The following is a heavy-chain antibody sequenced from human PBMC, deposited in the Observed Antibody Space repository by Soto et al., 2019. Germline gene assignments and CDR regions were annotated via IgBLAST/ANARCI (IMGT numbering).Heavy chain of an antibody. J-gene: IGHJ4*02. V-gene: IGHV3-9*01. D-gene: IGHD4-17*01. CDR3: AKDGTPLTTVTTTGFDY. CDR2: ISWNSGSI. CDR1: GFTFDDYA. Sequence: GGSLRLSCAASGFTFDDYAMHWVRQAPGKGLEWVSGISWNSGSIGYADSVKGRFTISRDNAKNSLYLQMNSLRAEDTALYYCAKDGTPLTTVTTTGFDYWGQGTLVTVSS.